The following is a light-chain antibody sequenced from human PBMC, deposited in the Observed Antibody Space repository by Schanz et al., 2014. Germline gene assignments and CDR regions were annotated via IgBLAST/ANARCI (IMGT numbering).Light chain of an antibody. CDR1: QSLSKNY. CDR2: GAF. J-gene: IGKJ2*01. Sequence: EIVLTQSPSTLSLSPGERATLSCRASQSLSKNYLAWYQQKPGQAPRLLMYGAFIRAAGIPDRFTGGGSGTDFTLTISSLQPEDFAVYYCQQYGSSPMYTFGQGTKLEIK. CDR3: QQYGSSPMYT. V-gene: IGKV3-20*01.